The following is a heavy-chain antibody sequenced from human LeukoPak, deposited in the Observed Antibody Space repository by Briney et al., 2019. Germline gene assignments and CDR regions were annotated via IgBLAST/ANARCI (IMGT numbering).Heavy chain of an antibody. D-gene: IGHD3-10*01. Sequence: GGSLRLSCAASGFTFSSYGMHWVRQAPGKGLEWVAVISYDGSNKYYADSVKGRFTISRDNSKNTLFLQMNSLKAEDTGVYYCTVVNYGSGSYPLGYWGQGTLVTVSS. J-gene: IGHJ4*02. CDR2: ISYDGSNK. V-gene: IGHV3-30*03. CDR3: TVVNYGSGSYPLGY. CDR1: GFTFSSYG.